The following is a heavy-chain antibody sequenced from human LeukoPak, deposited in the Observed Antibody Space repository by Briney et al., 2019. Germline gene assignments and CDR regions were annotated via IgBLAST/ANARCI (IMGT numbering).Heavy chain of an antibody. J-gene: IGHJ4*02. CDR1: GLTFSSYW. D-gene: IGHD2-8*01. CDR2: IKQDGSEK. CDR3: ARVAYAIFHYFDY. Sequence: PGGSLRLSCAASGLTFSSYWMSWVRQAPGKGLEWVANIKQDGSEKYYVDSVKGRFTISRDNAKNSLYLQMNSLRAEDTAVYYCARVAYAIFHYFDYWGQGTLVTVSS. V-gene: IGHV3-7*01.